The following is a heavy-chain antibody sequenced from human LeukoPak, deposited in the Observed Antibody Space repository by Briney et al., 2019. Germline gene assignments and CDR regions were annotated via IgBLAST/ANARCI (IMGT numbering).Heavy chain of an antibody. D-gene: IGHD3-22*01. CDR2: VSWNSGTT. Sequence: GRALRLSCAASGFSFDDYAMYWVRQAPGKGVEWGSGVSWNSGTTRYAECARGRSPISRDNAQTILYLQMNDLRAEAKAFYYCAKGKPRKNDNTGYSSLDNWGHRTLVTVSS. J-gene: IGHJ4*01. V-gene: IGHV3-9*01. CDR3: AKGKPRKNDNTGYSSLDN. CDR1: GFSFDDYA.